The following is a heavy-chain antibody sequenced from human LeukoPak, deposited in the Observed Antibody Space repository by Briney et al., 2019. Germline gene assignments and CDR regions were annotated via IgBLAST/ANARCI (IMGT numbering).Heavy chain of an antibody. CDR2: ISSSGSTI. J-gene: IGHJ6*04. Sequence: GGSLRLSCAASGFTFTTYWMSWVRQLPGKGLEWVSYISSSGSTIYYADSVKGRFTISRDNAKNSLYLQMNSLRAEDTAVYYCAELGITMIRGVWGKGTTVTISS. CDR3: AELGITMIRGV. CDR1: GFTFTTYW. V-gene: IGHV3-48*04. D-gene: IGHD3-22*01.